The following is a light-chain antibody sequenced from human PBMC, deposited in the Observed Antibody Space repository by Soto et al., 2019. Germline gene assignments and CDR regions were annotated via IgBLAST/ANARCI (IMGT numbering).Light chain of an antibody. Sequence: PASVSGSTGQSITISCTGTSGVIVSYHRVSWYQQHPGKAPKLIIYEVTDRPSGVSNRFSGSKSGNTASLTISGLQAEDEAEYYCSSYTNINTRACVFGTGTKVTVL. V-gene: IGLV2-14*01. CDR3: SSYTNINTRACV. CDR2: EVT. J-gene: IGLJ1*01. CDR1: SGVIVSYHR.